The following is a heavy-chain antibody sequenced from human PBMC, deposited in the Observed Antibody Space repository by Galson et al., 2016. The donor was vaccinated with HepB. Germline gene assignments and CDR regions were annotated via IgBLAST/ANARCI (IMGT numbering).Heavy chain of an antibody. CDR1: GGSITSDHW. V-gene: IGHV4-4*02. D-gene: IGHD1-26*01. J-gene: IGHJ4*02. CDR2: IYHRGST. Sequence: SETLSLTCAVSGGSITSDHWWAWVRQFPGKGLEWIGEIYHRGSTNYNPALKSRVTISVDNSKNQFSLRLTSVTAAETAVYYCAIVGATPGNPRFDDWGQGTLVTVSS. CDR3: AIVGATPGNPRFDD.